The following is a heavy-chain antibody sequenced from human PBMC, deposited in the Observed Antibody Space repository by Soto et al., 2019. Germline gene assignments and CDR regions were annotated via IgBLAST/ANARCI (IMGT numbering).Heavy chain of an antibody. Sequence: ETLSLTCTVTGGAISGYYWTWIRQSDGEGLEWIGRIYSSGSTNYNPSLKSRVTISLDTSMNYFSLRLSSVTAADTAVYYCARGQRFSDWFDPWGQGTLVTVSS. D-gene: IGHD3-3*01. CDR1: GGAISGYY. CDR2: IYSSGST. J-gene: IGHJ5*02. CDR3: ARGQRFSDWFDP. V-gene: IGHV4-4*07.